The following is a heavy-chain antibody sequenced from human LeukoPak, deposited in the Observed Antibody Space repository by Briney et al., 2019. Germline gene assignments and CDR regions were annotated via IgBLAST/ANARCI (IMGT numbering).Heavy chain of an antibody. D-gene: IGHD3-9*01. J-gene: IGHJ6*02. CDR2: ISDDGSNK. CDR3: TRDLMDYDVSTGLHHYYMDV. CDR1: GFTFSNYG. Sequence: GGSLRLSCVASGFTFSNYGMHWVRQAPGKGLEWVAVISDDGSNKFYADSVRGRFTISRDNAKNTLYLQMNTLRVEDTAVYYCTRDLMDYDVSTGLHHYYMDVWGQGTTVTVSS. V-gene: IGHV3-30*03.